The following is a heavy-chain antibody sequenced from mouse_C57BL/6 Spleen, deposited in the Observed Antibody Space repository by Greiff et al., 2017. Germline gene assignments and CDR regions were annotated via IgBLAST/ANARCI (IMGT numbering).Heavy chain of an antibody. D-gene: IGHD1-1*01. V-gene: IGHV5-4*03. CDR2: ISDGGSYT. J-gene: IGHJ1*03. Sequence: EVKLVESGGGLVKPGGSLKLSCEASGFTFSSYAMSWVRQTPEKRLEWVATISDGGSYTYYPDKVKGRFTISRDNAKNNLYLQMSHLKSEDTAMYYCARGPTTVVPYWYFGVWGTGTTVTGSS. CDR1: GFTFSSYA. CDR3: ARGPTTVVPYWYFGV.